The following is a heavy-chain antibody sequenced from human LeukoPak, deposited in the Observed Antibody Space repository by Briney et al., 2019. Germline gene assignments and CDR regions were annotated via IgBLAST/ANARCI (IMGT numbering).Heavy chain of an antibody. CDR3: ARAVRGYYDTQGDDAFDI. J-gene: IGHJ3*02. CDR1: GYTFTGYY. Sequence: GASVKVSCKASGYTFTGYYMHWVRQAPGQGLEWMGWINPNSGGTNYAQKFQGRVTMTRDTSISTAYMELSRLRSDDTAVYYCARAVRGYYDTQGDDAFDIWGQGTMVTVSS. D-gene: IGHD3-22*01. CDR2: INPNSGGT. V-gene: IGHV1-2*02.